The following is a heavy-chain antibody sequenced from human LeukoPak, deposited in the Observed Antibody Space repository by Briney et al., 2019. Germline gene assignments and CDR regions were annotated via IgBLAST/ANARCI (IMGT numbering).Heavy chain of an antibody. J-gene: IGHJ4*02. Sequence: GGSLRLSCAASGFSFNSDWMDWGRQATGKGLEWVANIKHDESEKNYLDSVKGRFTISRDNAQNSLYLQMNGLRVEDTAVYYCTRRLDDWGQGTLVTVSS. CDR1: GFSFNSDW. CDR3: TRRLDD. V-gene: IGHV3-7*01. CDR2: IKHDESEK. D-gene: IGHD3-16*01.